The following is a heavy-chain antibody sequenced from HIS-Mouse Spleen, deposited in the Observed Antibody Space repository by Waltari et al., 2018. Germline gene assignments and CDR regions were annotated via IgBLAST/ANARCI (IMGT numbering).Heavy chain of an antibody. CDR1: GGSNSSSSYY. Sequence: QLQLQESGPGLVKPSETLSPTCTVPGGSNSSSSYYWGWIRQPPGKGREWIGSIYYSGSTYYNPSLKSRVTISVDTSKNQFSLKLSSVTAADTAVYYCAREIPYSSSWYDWYFDLWGRGTLVTVSS. D-gene: IGHD6-13*01. V-gene: IGHV4-39*07. CDR3: AREIPYSSSWYDWYFDL. CDR2: IYYSGST. J-gene: IGHJ2*01.